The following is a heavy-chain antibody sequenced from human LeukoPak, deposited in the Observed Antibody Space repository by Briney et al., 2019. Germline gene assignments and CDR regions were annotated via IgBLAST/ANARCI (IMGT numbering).Heavy chain of an antibody. Sequence: SETLSLTCTVPGGSISSAYWSSIRQSPGKGLYWFGYIFYSLTTIYNPSVKSRVTISLDTSKTQYALNLSSVTAADTALYYCARGANWGSPDYWGQGTRVTVSS. J-gene: IGHJ4*02. D-gene: IGHD7-27*01. CDR1: GGSISSAY. CDR3: ARGANWGSPDY. CDR2: IFYSLTT. V-gene: IGHV4-59*01.